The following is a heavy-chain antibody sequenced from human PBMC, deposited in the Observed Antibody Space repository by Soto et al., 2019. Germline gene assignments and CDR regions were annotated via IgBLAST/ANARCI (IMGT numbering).Heavy chain of an antibody. J-gene: IGHJ6*02. CDR1: GYTLTELS. Sequence: ASVKVSCKVSGYTLTELSMHWVRQAPGKGLEWMGGFDPEDGETIYAQKFQGRVTMTEDTSTDTAYMGLSSLRSEDTAVYYCATLRTTVTTWGIAGYYGMDVWGQGTTVTVLL. V-gene: IGHV1-24*01. D-gene: IGHD4-17*01. CDR3: ATLRTTVTTWGIAGYYGMDV. CDR2: FDPEDGET.